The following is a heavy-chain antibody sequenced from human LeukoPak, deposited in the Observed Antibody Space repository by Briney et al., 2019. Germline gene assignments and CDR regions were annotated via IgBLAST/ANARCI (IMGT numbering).Heavy chain of an antibody. V-gene: IGHV4-39*07. J-gene: IGHJ4*02. Sequence: SETLSLTCTVSGGSITSSSYYWGWIRQPPGKGLEWIGSIFYSGSTYYNPSLKSRVTISVDTSMHQFSLRLTSVTAADTAVYYCARDSGYSYGFFDYWGQGTLVTVSS. CDR2: IFYSGST. CDR1: GGSITSSSYY. D-gene: IGHD5-18*01. CDR3: ARDSGYSYGFFDY.